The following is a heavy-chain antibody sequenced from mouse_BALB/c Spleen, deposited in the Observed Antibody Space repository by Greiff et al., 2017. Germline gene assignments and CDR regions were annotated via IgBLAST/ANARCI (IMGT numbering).Heavy chain of an antibody. CDR1: GYTFTTYP. V-gene: IGHV1-47*01. Sequence: QVQLQQSGAELVKPGASVKLSCKAFGYTFTTYPMEWVKQNPGKSLEWIGKFHPYNNDTKYNEKFKGKAKLTVEKSSSTVYLELSRLTSDDSAVFIGVRRGVGGPFAYGGQGTLVTVSA. CDR2: FHPYNNDT. CDR3: VRRGVGGPFAY. J-gene: IGHJ3*01.